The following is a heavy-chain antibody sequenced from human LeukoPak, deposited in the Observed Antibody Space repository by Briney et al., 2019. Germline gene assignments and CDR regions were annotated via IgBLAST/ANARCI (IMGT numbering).Heavy chain of an antibody. Sequence: SETLSLTCNGSGGSISSSGSYWALIRQPPGKGLKWIGNVYYNGNTYYNSSLRSRLTISVDTSRKQFSLNLRSVTAADTAVYYCARLVSPGWFDPWGQGTLVTVSS. CDR1: GGSISSSGSY. J-gene: IGHJ5*02. V-gene: IGHV4-39*01. CDR3: ARLVSPGWFDP. D-gene: IGHD7-27*01. CDR2: VYYNGNT.